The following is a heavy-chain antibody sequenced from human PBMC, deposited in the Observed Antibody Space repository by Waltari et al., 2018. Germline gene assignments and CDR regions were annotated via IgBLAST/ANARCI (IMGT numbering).Heavy chain of an antibody. J-gene: IGHJ6*02. CDR1: GYTFTSYA. CDR2: INAGNGNT. Sequence: QVQLVQSGAEVKKPGASVKVSCKASGYTFTSYAMHWVRQAPGQRLEWMGWINAGNGNTKYSQKFQGRVTITRDTSASTAYMGLSSLRSEDTAVYYCARKLVGAREETDYYYGMDVWGQGTTVTVSS. CDR3: ARKLVGAREETDYYYGMDV. V-gene: IGHV1-3*01. D-gene: IGHD1-26*01.